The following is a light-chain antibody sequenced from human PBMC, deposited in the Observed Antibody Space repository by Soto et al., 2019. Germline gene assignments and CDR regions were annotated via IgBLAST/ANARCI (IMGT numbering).Light chain of an antibody. J-gene: IGKJ4*01. V-gene: IGKV1-9*01. CDR1: QGISSY. CDR3: QQLNSFPLT. Sequence: IQLTQSPSSLSSSVGDRVTITCRASQGISSYLVWYQQKPGKAPKLLIYAASTLQSGVPSRFSGSGSGTDFTLTISSLQPEDFATYYCQQLNSFPLTFGGGTKWIS. CDR2: AAS.